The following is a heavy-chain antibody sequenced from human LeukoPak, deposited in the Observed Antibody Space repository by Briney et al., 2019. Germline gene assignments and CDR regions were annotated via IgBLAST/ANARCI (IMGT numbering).Heavy chain of an antibody. Sequence: GESLKISCKDSGHSFTSYWIGWVRQMPGKGLEWMGLIYPAYTRYSPSFQGQVTISADKSISTAYLQWSSLKAPDTAMYYCATAVVTDPYFDSWGQGTLVTVSS. V-gene: IGHV5-51*01. D-gene: IGHD4-23*01. J-gene: IGHJ4*02. CDR2: IYPAYT. CDR3: ATAVVTDPYFDS. CDR1: GHSFTSYW.